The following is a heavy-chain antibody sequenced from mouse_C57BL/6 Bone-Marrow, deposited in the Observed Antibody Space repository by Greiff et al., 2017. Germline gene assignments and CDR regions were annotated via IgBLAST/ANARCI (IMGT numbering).Heavy chain of an antibody. V-gene: IGHV1-50*01. Sequence: QVQLQQPGAELVKPGASVKLSCKASGYTFTSYWMQWVKQRPGQGLEWIGEIDPSDSYTNYNQKFKGKATLTVDTSSSTAYMQLSSLTSEDSAVYYCAREGLLRSLAMDYGGQGTSVTVSS. CDR2: IDPSDSYT. J-gene: IGHJ4*01. D-gene: IGHD1-1*01. CDR1: GYTFTSYW. CDR3: AREGLLRSLAMDY.